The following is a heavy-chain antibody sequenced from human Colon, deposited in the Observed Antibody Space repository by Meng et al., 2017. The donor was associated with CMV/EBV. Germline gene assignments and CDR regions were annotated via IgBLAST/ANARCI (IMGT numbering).Heavy chain of an antibody. CDR1: GYTSTNYG. Sequence: VQLVRSGAEVKKPGASVKVSCKASGYTSTNYGISWVRQAPGQGLVWMGWISAYTGDTYYAQKFQGRVTMTTDTSTSTAYMELRSLRSDDTAVYYCVRESQSGSYIYLQHWGQGTLVTVSS. CDR2: ISAYTGDT. D-gene: IGHD1-26*01. J-gene: IGHJ1*01. V-gene: IGHV1-18*01. CDR3: VRESQSGSYIYLQH.